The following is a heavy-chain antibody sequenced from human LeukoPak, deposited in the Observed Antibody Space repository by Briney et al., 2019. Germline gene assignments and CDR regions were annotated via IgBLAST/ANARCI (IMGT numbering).Heavy chain of an antibody. Sequence: SETLSLTCAVYGGSFSGYYWSWIRQPPGKGLEWIGEINHSGSTNYNPSLKSRVTISVETSKNQFSLKLGSVTAADTAVYYCARVGIAGYYMDVWGKGTTVTVSS. CDR1: GGSFSGYY. J-gene: IGHJ6*03. CDR2: INHSGST. V-gene: IGHV4-34*01. D-gene: IGHD6-13*01. CDR3: ARVGIAGYYMDV.